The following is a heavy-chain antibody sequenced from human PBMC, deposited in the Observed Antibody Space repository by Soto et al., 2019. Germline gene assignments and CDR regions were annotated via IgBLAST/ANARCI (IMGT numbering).Heavy chain of an antibody. CDR2: VNPSGGST. V-gene: IGHV1-46*01. J-gene: IGHJ4*02. Sequence: ASVKVSCNASGYTFTSYYMHWVRQAPGQGLEWMGIVNPSGGSTRYAQKFQGRVTMTRDTSTSTVYMELSSLRSEDTAVYYCAREILPPYCSRECYPYFDYWGQGALVTVSS. D-gene: IGHD2-21*01. CDR1: GYTFTSYY. CDR3: AREILPPYCSRECYPYFDY.